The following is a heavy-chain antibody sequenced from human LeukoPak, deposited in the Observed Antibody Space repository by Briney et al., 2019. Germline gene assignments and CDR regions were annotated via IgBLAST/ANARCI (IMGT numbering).Heavy chain of an antibody. Sequence: SETLSLTCTVSGGSISSYYWSWIRQPPGKGLEWIGYIYYSGSTNYNPSLKSRATISVDTSKNQFSLKLSSVTTADTAVYYCASRAPYDYVWGSYRFDYWGQGTLVTVSS. CDR2: IYYSGST. CDR3: ASRAPYDYVWGSYRFDY. CDR1: GGSISSYY. D-gene: IGHD3-16*02. J-gene: IGHJ4*02. V-gene: IGHV4-59*08.